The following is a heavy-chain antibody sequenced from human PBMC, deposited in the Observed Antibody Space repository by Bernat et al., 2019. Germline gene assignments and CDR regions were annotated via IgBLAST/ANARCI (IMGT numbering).Heavy chain of an antibody. D-gene: IGHD3-3*01. CDR3: ARHEYYDFWSGYGMDV. J-gene: IGHJ6*02. V-gene: IGHV4-59*05. Sequence: VQLVESGGGLIQPGGSLRLSCAASGFTVSSNHMSWVRQAPGKGLEWIGSIYYSGSTYYNPSLKSRVTISVDTSKNQFSLKLSSVTAADTAVYYCARHEYYDFWSGYGMDVWGQGTTVTVSS. CDR2: IYYSGST. CDR1: GFTVSSNH.